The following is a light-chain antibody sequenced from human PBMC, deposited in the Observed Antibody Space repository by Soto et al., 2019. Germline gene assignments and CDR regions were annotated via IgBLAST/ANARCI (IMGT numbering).Light chain of an antibody. V-gene: IGKV3-20*01. CDR2: GVF. J-gene: IGKJ2*01. CDR1: QGVTSNH. CDR3: QHYDGSPRT. Sequence: ENVLTQSPGTVSLSPGERATLSCRASQGVTSNHLAWYQQKPGQAPRLLIDGVFNRATGIPDRFSGSGSGTDFTLTITRLEPEDSAVYFCQHYDGSPRTFGQGTKLEIK.